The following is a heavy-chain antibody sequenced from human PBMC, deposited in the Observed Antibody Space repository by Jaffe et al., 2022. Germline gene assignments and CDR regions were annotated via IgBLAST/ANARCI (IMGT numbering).Heavy chain of an antibody. Sequence: QVQLQESGPGLVKPSQTLSLTCTVSGGSISSGSYYWSWIRQPAGKGLEWIGRIYTSGSTNYNPSLKSRVTISVDTSKNQFSLKLSSVTAADTAVYYCARDHGGSGSYYSLYYYYYYMDVWGKGTTVTVSS. CDR2: IYTSGST. CDR3: ARDHGGSGSYYSLYYYYYYMDV. J-gene: IGHJ6*03. CDR1: GGSISSGSYY. D-gene: IGHD3-10*01. V-gene: IGHV4-61*02.